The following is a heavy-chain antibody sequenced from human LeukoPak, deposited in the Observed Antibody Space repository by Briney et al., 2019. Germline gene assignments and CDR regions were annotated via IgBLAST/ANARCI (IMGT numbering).Heavy chain of an antibody. CDR1: GGSISSYY. J-gene: IGHJ2*01. Sequence: SETLSLTCTVSGGSISSYYWSWIRQPPGKGLEWIGEINHSGSTNYNPSLKSRVTISVDTSKNQFSLKLSSVTAADTAVYYCARGEDYGDYATPDWYFDLWGRGTLVTVSS. D-gene: IGHD4-17*01. CDR3: ARGEDYGDYATPDWYFDL. CDR2: INHSGST. V-gene: IGHV4-34*01.